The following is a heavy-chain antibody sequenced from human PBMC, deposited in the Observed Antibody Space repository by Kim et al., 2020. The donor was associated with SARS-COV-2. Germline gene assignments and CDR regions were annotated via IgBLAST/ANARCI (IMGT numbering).Heavy chain of an antibody. V-gene: IGHV5-51*01. CDR3: ARRTRDIGGWGAFTLDY. CDR1: GYSFTSYW. Sequence: GESLKISCKGSGYSFTSYWIGWVRQMPGKGLEWMGIIYPGDSDTRYSPSFQGQVTISADKSISTAYLQWSSLKASDTAMYYCARRTRDIGGWGAFTLDYWGQGTLVTVSS. J-gene: IGHJ4*02. CDR2: IYPGDSDT. D-gene: IGHD3-16*01.